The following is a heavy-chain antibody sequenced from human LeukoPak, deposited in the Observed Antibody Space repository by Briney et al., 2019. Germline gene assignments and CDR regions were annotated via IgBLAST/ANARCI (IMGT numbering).Heavy chain of an antibody. CDR3: ARDAIAVANWDKGTDY. Sequence: GGSLRLSCAASGFTFSDYYMSWIRQAPGKGLEWVSYISSSSSTIYYADSVKGRFTISRDNAKNSLYLQMSSLRDEDTAVYYCARDAIAVANWDKGTDYWGQGTLVTVSS. J-gene: IGHJ4*02. D-gene: IGHD6-19*01. CDR2: ISSSSSTI. CDR1: GFTFSDYY. V-gene: IGHV3-11*04.